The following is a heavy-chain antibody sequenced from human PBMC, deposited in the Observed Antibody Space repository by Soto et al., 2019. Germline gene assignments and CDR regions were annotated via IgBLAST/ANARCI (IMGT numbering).Heavy chain of an antibody. D-gene: IGHD3-22*01. CDR3: AKTARGGSGITMILLGFDY. CDR2: ISYDGSNK. Sequence: HPGGSLRLSCAASGFTFSSYGMHWVRQAPGKGLEWVAVISYDGSNKYYADSVKGRFTISRDNSKNTLYLQMNSLRAEDTAVYYCAKTARGGSGITMILLGFDYWGQGTLVTVSS. CDR1: GFTFSSYG. V-gene: IGHV3-30*18. J-gene: IGHJ4*02.